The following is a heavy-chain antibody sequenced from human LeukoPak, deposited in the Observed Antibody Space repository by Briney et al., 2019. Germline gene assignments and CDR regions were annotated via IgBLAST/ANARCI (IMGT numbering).Heavy chain of an antibody. CDR3: AKNLYASGSYFPDE. Sequence: GGSLRLSCAASGFTIGTYAMTWVRQAPGKGLEWVSGIGSAGTYSADSVKGRFTISRDNSKNTLHLQMNSLRAEDTAVYYCAKNLYASGSYFPDEWGQGTLVTVSS. V-gene: IGHV3-23*01. D-gene: IGHD3-10*01. CDR1: GFTIGTYA. J-gene: IGHJ4*02. CDR2: IGSAGT.